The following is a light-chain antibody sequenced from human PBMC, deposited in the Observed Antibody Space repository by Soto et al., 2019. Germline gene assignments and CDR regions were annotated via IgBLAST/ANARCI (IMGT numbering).Light chain of an antibody. CDR1: QSINSW. Sequence: DIQMTQSPSTLSASVGDRVTITCRASQSINSWLAWYQQKPGRAPKLLIYKASSLESGVPSRFSGSGSGTEFTLTISSLQADDLATYYCQQYTSYSTFGQGTKVEIK. CDR3: QQYTSYST. J-gene: IGKJ1*01. CDR2: KAS. V-gene: IGKV1-5*03.